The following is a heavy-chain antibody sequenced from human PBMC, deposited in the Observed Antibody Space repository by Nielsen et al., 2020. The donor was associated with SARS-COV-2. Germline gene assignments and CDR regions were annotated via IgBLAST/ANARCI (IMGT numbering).Heavy chain of an antibody. CDR1: GFTFSSYA. D-gene: IGHD5-18*01. CDR3: AREGQWIQLWSDAFDI. Sequence: GESLKISCAASGFTFSSYAMSWVRQAPGKGLEWVSAISGSGGSTYYADSVKGRFTISRDNAKNSLYLQMNSLRDEDTAVYYCAREGQWIQLWSDAFDIWGQGTMVTVSS. J-gene: IGHJ3*02. V-gene: IGHV3-23*01. CDR2: ISGSGGST.